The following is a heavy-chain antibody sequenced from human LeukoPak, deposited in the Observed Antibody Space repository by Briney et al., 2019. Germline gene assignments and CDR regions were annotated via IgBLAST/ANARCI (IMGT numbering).Heavy chain of an antibody. V-gene: IGHV1-2*02. Sequence: ASVKVSCKASGYTFTGYYMHWVRQAPGQGLEWMGWINPNSGGTNYAQKFQGRVTMTRDTSISTAYMALSRLRSDDTAVYYCARDSGTTGTTGDYWGQGTLVTVSS. J-gene: IGHJ4*02. CDR1: GYTFTGYY. D-gene: IGHD1-1*01. CDR3: ARDSGTTGTTGDY. CDR2: INPNSGGT.